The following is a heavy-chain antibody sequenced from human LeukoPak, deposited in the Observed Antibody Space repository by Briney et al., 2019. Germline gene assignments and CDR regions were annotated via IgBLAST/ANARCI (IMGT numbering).Heavy chain of an antibody. CDR3: ARADTARVIDY. D-gene: IGHD5-18*01. Sequence: AAVTVTLKGSGGTFSSYANSRVRQPPAPGEEGVGMIIRSISIANYADTFQGRVTITTDKAKNTPYLELSSLRSEDTAVYYCARADTARVIDYWGQGTLVTVSS. CDR1: GGTFSSYA. J-gene: IGHJ4*02. CDR2: IIRSISIA. V-gene: IGHV1-69*04.